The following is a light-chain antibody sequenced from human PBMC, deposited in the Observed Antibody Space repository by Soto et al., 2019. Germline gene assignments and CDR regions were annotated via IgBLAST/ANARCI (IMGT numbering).Light chain of an antibody. J-gene: IGKJ3*01. Sequence: ETVLTQSPGTLSLSPGERATLSCRASQSVSSSYLAWYQQKPGQAPRLLIYGASSRATGIPDRFSGSGSGTDFTLTISRLEPEDFAVYYCQQYGSSPTTFGPGTKVDIK. CDR3: QQYGSSPTT. CDR2: GAS. V-gene: IGKV3-20*01. CDR1: QSVSSSY.